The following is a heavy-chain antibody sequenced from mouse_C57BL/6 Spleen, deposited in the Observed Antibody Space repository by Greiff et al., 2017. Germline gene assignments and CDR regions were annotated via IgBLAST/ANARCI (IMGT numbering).Heavy chain of an antibody. CDR3: AREWGGSSSAWLAY. J-gene: IGHJ3*01. V-gene: IGHV1-64*01. D-gene: IGHD1-1*01. CDR2: IHPNSGST. CDR1: GYTFTSYW. Sequence: QVQLQQPGAELVKPGASVKLSCKASGYTFTSYWMHWVKQRPGQGLEWIGMIHPNSGSTNYNEKFKSKATLTVDKSSSTAYMQLSSLTSEDSAVYYCAREWGGSSSAWLAYWGQGTLVTVSA.